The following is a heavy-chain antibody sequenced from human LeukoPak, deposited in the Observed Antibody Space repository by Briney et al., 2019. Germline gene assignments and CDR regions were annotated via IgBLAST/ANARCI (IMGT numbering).Heavy chain of an antibody. CDR3: AKGGVWGYSSTTEPFDY. D-gene: IGHD6-13*01. Sequence: GGSLRLSCAASGFTFSNYGMHWVRQAPGKGLEWVTFISYDGSNKYYADSVKGRFTISRDNSKNTLYLQMNSLRAEDTAVYYCAKGGVWGYSSTTEPFDYWGQGTLVTVSS. CDR2: ISYDGSNK. J-gene: IGHJ4*02. V-gene: IGHV3-30*18. CDR1: GFTFSNYG.